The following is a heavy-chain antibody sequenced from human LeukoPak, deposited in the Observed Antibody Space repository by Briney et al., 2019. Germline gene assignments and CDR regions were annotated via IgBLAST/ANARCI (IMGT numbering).Heavy chain of an antibody. Sequence: SVKVSCKASGGTFSSYAISWVRQAPGQGLEWMGRIIPILGIANYAQKFQGRVTITADKSTSTAYMELSGLRSEDTAVYYCATDYETGSSGGAFDIWGQGTMVTVSS. V-gene: IGHV1-69*04. J-gene: IGHJ3*02. D-gene: IGHD1-26*01. CDR3: ATDYETGSSGGAFDI. CDR2: IIPILGIA. CDR1: GGTFSSYA.